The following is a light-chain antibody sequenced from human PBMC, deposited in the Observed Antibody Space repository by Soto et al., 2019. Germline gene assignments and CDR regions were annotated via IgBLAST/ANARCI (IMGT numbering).Light chain of an antibody. CDR2: DAS. J-gene: IGKJ5*01. CDR1: QSVSSY. Sequence: EIVLTQSPDTLSLSPGERATLSCRASQSVSSYLAWYQQRPGQAPRLLIFDASTRATGIPARFSGSGSGTDFTLTISSLEPEDFAVYYCQHRSIWPVSFGQGTRLE. CDR3: QHRSIWPVS. V-gene: IGKV3-11*01.